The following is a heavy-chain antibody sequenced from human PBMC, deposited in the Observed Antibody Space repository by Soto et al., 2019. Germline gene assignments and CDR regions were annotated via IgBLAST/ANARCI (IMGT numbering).Heavy chain of an antibody. J-gene: IGHJ6*02. CDR2: ISAYNGNT. D-gene: IGHD6-6*01. CDR1: GYTFTSYG. CDR3: ARVPSSSPLSHYYYYGMDV. Sequence: ASVKVSCKASGYTFTSYGISWVRQAPGQGLEWMGWISAYNGNTNYAQKLQGRVTMTTDTSTSTAYMELRSLRSDDTAVYYCARVPSSSPLSHYYYYGMDVWGQGTTVTVS. V-gene: IGHV1-18*01.